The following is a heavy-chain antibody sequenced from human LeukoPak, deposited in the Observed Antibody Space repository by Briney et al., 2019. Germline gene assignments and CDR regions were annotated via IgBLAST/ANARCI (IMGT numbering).Heavy chain of an antibody. CDR2: MFYYGST. CDR1: GDSISSSNYF. J-gene: IGHJ5*02. Sequence: PSETLSLTCTVSGDSISSSNYFWGWIRQPPGKGLEWIGSMFYYGSTYYNASLKSRVTISLDTSKKQFSLKLRSVTAADTAVYYCARGGITSLLNWFDPWGRGILVTVSS. V-gene: IGHV4-39*07. CDR3: ARGGITSLLNWFDP. D-gene: IGHD3-16*01.